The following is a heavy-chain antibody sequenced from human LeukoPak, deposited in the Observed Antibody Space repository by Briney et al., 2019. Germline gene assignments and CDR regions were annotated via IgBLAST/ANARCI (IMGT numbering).Heavy chain of an antibody. J-gene: IGHJ4*02. Sequence: PGGSLRLSCAASGFTFSIYGMNWVRQAPGKGLECVSTIGISDVDRHYADSVKGRFTISRDNSKNTLYLQMNSLRADDTAVYYCAKDAPGAGGFDYWGQGTLVTVSS. CDR2: IGISDVDR. CDR3: AKDAPGAGGFDY. CDR1: GFTFSIYG. V-gene: IGHV3-23*01. D-gene: IGHD1-14*01.